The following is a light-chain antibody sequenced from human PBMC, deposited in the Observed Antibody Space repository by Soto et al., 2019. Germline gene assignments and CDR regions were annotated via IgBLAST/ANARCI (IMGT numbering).Light chain of an antibody. CDR1: SVDVGDYNS. V-gene: IGLV2-14*03. J-gene: IGLJ1*01. CDR3: SSYSHSPPSYV. CDR2: HVT. Sequence: QSLLTQPASVSGSPGQSITISCTGGSVDVGDYNSVSWYQQHPGKAPKVMIYHVTIRASGVSNRFSGSKSGNTASLTISGLQAEDEADYYCSSYSHSPPSYVFGTGTKVTVL.